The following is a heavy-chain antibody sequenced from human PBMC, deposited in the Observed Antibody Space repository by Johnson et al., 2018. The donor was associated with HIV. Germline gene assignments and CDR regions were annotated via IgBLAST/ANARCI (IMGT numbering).Heavy chain of an antibody. J-gene: IGHJ3*02. CDR3: ARDPGALSSSI. CDR2: ISGSSSII. Sequence: QVQLVESGGGLVKPGWSLRLSCATSGFTFSDYYINWIRQAPGKGLEWVSYISGSSSIIYYADSVKGRFTIARDYAKKSVYLQMNSLRVEDTAVYYCARDPGALSSSIWCQGTMVTVSS. D-gene: IGHD6-6*01. V-gene: IGHV3-11*04. CDR1: GFTFSDYY.